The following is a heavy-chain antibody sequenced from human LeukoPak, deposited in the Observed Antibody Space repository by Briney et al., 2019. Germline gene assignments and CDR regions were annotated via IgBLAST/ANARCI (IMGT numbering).Heavy chain of an antibody. CDR3: ARSMIRGVVYFDY. CDR1: GFTFSNYN. Sequence: GGSLRLSCAASGFTFSNYNINWVRQAPGKGLEWVSSISSSSAYIYYADSVKGRFTISRGNAKNSLYLQMNSLRAEDTAVYYCARSMIRGVVYFDYWGQGTLVTVSS. J-gene: IGHJ4*02. V-gene: IGHV3-21*01. D-gene: IGHD3-10*01. CDR2: ISSSSAYI.